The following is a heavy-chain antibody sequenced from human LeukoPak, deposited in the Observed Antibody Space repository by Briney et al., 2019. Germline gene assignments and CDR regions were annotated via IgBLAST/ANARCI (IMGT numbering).Heavy chain of an antibody. CDR3: ARATCSGGSCYYYFDY. CDR1: GGTFSSYA. D-gene: IGHD2-15*01. CDR2: IIPIFGTA. V-gene: IGHV1-69*13. Sequence: ASVKVSCKASGGTFSSYAISWVRQAPGQGLEWMGGIIPIFGTANYAQKFQGRVTITADESTSTAYMELSRLRSDDTAVYYCARATCSGGSCYYYFDYWGQGTLVTVSS. J-gene: IGHJ4*02.